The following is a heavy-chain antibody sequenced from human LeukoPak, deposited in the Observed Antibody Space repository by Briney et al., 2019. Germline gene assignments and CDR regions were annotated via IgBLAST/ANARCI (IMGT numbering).Heavy chain of an antibody. V-gene: IGHV4-59*01. J-gene: IGHJ4*02. CDR2: LYHNGNT. CDR1: GGSISSYY. CDR3: ARDPTRQRPGAYFDY. Sequence: SETLSLTCTVSGGSISSYYWSWIRQPPGKALEWIGYLYHNGNTDYNPSLTSRVTISVDTSKNQFSLKLKYMTAADTAVYYCARDPTRQRPGAYFDYWGQGILVTVSS. D-gene: IGHD1-1*01.